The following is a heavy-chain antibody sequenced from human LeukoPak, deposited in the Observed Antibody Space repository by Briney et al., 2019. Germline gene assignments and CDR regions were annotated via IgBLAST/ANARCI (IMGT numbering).Heavy chain of an antibody. Sequence: GGSLRLSCAASGFTFSSYAMSWVRQAPGKGLEWVSAISGSGGSTYYADSVKGRFTISRDNSKNTLYLQMNSLRAEDTAVYYCAKVPSGEYQLFSQFYYYYYMDVWGKGTTVTVSS. D-gene: IGHD2-2*01. CDR2: ISGSGGST. V-gene: IGHV3-23*01. CDR1: GFTFSSYA. J-gene: IGHJ6*03. CDR3: AKVPSGEYQLFSQFYYYYYMDV.